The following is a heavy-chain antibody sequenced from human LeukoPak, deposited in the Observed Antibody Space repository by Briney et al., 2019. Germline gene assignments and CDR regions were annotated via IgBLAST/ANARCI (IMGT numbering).Heavy chain of an antibody. V-gene: IGHV5-51*01. CDR2: IYPDDSDT. D-gene: IGHD2-8*01. Sequence: GESLKIPCKGSGHTFTNSWIAWVRQKPGQGLEWMGIIYPDDSDTRYSPSFQGQVNISADKSASTAYLQWSSLKASDTAMYYCARSAGFCGDGVCYSYNWFDPWGQGTLVIVS. CDR3: ARSAGFCGDGVCYSYNWFDP. CDR1: GHTFTNSW. J-gene: IGHJ5*02.